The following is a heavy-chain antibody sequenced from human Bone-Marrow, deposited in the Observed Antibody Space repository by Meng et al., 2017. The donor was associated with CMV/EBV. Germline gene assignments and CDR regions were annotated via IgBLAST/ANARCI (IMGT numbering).Heavy chain of an antibody. J-gene: IGHJ4*02. CDR3: AREPHY. Sequence: SETLSLTCTVSGGSISSYYWSWIRQPPGKGLEWIGEINHSGSTNYNPSLKSRVTISVDTSKNQFSLKLSSVTAADTAVYYCAREPHYWGQGTLVTFSS. V-gene: IGHV4-34*01. CDR1: GGSISSYY. CDR2: INHSGST.